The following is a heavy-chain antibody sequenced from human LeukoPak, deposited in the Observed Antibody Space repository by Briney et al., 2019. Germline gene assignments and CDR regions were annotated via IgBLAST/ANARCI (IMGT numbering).Heavy chain of an antibody. V-gene: IGHV1-2*02. CDR1: RYTVTGYY. CDR3: ARDPSEYSSGWSPRDY. CDR2: INPNSGGT. D-gene: IGHD6-19*01. Sequence: ASVKVSCKASRYTVTGYYMHWVRQAPGPGLEWMGWINPNSGGTNYAQKFQGRVTMTRDTSISTAYMELSRLRSDDTAVYYGARDPSEYSSGWSPRDYWGQGTLVTVSS. J-gene: IGHJ4*02.